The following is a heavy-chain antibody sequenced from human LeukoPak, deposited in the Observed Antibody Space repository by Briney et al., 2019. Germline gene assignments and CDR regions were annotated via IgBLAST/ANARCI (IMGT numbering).Heavy chain of an antibody. V-gene: IGHV3-21*01. CDR1: GFIFSSYT. D-gene: IGHD3-10*01. J-gene: IGHJ4*02. CDR3: VRDFLGESGAGGC. Sequence: GGSVRLSRAASGFIFSSYTMNWVRQAPGKGPEWVSSISPSGSSTYNADSLRGRFTISRDNAKDSVFLQMNSLRGEDTAVYYCVRDFLGESGAGGCWGQGTLVTVSS. CDR2: ISPSGSST.